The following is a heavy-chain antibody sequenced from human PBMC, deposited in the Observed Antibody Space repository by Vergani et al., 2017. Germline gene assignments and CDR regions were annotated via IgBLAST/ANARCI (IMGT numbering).Heavy chain of an antibody. CDR2: IYHSGST. Sequence: QVQLQESGPGLVKPSETLSLTCAVPGYSISSGYYWGWIRQPPGKGLEWIGSIYHSGSTYHNPSLKSRVTISVDTSKNQFSLKLSSVTAADTAVYYCARVGVGSSYYFVYWGQGTLVTVSS. CDR3: ARVGVGSSYYFVY. V-gene: IGHV4-38-2*01. J-gene: IGHJ4*02. CDR1: GYSISSGYY. D-gene: IGHD6-6*01.